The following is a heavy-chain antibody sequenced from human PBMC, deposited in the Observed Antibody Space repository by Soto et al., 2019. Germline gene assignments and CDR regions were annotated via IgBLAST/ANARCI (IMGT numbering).Heavy chain of an antibody. CDR2: IFPLLAMV. J-gene: IGHJ4*02. Sequence: QVNLVQSGAEMKKPGSSVKVSCKVSGGDLTNSGISWVRQAPGQGLEWMGGIFPLLAMVDYSQKFQGRVSITADESTNTAYGDLGSLTSEDTAVYYCAKEDGGGFKSWGQGTLVIVSS. V-gene: IGHV1-69*04. CDR3: AKEDGGGFKS. D-gene: IGHD5-12*01. CDR1: GGDLTNSG.